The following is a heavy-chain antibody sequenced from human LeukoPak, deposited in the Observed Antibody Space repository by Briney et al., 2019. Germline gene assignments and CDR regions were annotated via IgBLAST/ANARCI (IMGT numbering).Heavy chain of an antibody. CDR1: GYTFTNFY. CDR2: INPGDGNI. Sequence: ASVKVSCKASGYTFTNFYIHWVRQAPGQGLEWVGRINPGDGNIHLEQRFQGRLTITADKSTSTAYMELSSLRSEDTAVYYCARGGDWLLPDYYYYYMDVWGKGTTVTVSS. CDR3: ARGGDWLLPDYYYYYMDV. D-gene: IGHD3-9*01. V-gene: IGHV1-46*01. J-gene: IGHJ6*03.